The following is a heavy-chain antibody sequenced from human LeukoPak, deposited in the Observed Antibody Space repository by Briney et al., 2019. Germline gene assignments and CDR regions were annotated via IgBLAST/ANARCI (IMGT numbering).Heavy chain of an antibody. CDR1: GGTFSSYA. V-gene: IGHV1-69*13. CDR3: ASSNGYSSGWYLPITDY. CDR2: IIPIFGTA. Sequence: RASVKVSCKASGGTFSSYAISWVRQAPGQGLEWMGGIIPIFGTANYAQKFQGRVTITADESTSTAYMELSSLRSEDAAVYYCASSNGYSSGWYLPITDYWGQGTLVTVSS. J-gene: IGHJ4*02. D-gene: IGHD6-19*01.